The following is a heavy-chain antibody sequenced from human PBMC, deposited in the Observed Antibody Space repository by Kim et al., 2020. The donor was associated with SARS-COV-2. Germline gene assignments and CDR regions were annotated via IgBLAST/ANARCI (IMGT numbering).Heavy chain of an antibody. CDR1: GGTFSSYA. Sequence: SVKVSCKASGGTFSSYAISWVRQAPGQGLEWMGGIIPIFGTANYAQKFQGRVTITADKSTSTAYMELSSLRSEDTAVYYCAREGVRGALDAFDIWGQGTMVTVSS. CDR2: IIPIFGTA. J-gene: IGHJ3*02. CDR3: AREGVRGALDAFDI. V-gene: IGHV1-69*06. D-gene: IGHD3-10*01.